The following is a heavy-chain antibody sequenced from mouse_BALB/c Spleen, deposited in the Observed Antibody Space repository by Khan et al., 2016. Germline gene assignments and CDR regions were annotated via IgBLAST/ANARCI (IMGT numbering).Heavy chain of an antibody. V-gene: IGHV2-2*02. Sequence: QVQLQQSGPGLVQPSQSLSITCTVSGFSLTSYGVHWVRQSPGKGLEWLGVIWSGGSTDYNAAFISRLSISQDTSKNQVFFKMNSLQANDTAIYXCATRRPYSKIREAMDYWGQGTSVTVSS. CDR2: IWSGGST. CDR1: GFSLTSYG. CDR3: ATRRPYSKIREAMDY. D-gene: IGHD2-5*01. J-gene: IGHJ4*01.